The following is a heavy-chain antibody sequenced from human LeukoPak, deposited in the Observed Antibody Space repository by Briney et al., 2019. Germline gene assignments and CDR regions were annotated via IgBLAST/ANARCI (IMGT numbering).Heavy chain of an antibody. J-gene: IGHJ3*02. V-gene: IGHV3-53*01. CDR1: GLTVSGNY. Sequence: GGSLRLSCAASGLTVSGNYMSWVRQPPGKGREWVSVLDVGGSTYYSDSVKGRFTISRDKSKNTLYLQINSLRAEDTAVYYCARGGNSGGSLRSPFDIWGRGTMVTVSS. D-gene: IGHD2-15*01. CDR2: LDVGGST. CDR3: ARGGNSGGSLRSPFDI.